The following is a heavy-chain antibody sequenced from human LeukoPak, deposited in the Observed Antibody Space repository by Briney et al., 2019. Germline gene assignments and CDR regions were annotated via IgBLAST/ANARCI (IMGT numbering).Heavy chain of an antibody. J-gene: IGHJ4*02. CDR3: AKSPSGRSRISRFDY. D-gene: IGHD1-26*01. CDR1: GFTVSSNY. V-gene: IGHV3-66*01. Sequence: GGSLRLSCAASGFTVSSNYMSWVRQAPGKGLEWVSVIYSGGSTYYADSVKRRFTISRDNSKNTLYLQMNSLRAEDTAVYYCAKSPSGRSRISRFDYWGQGILVTVSS. CDR2: IYSGGST.